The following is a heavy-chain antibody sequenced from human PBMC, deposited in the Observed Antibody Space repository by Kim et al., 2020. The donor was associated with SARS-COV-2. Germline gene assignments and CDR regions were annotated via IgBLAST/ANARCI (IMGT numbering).Heavy chain of an antibody. CDR2: INSDGSSI. CDR1: GFTFSSYW. J-gene: IGHJ4*02. CDR3: ARGGSDSSCYSGD. V-gene: IGHV3-74*01. Sequence: GGSLRLSCAASGFTFSSYWMHWVRQAPGKGLVWVSGINSDGSSITYADSVKGRFTISRDNAKNTLYLQMNSLRAEDTAVYYCARGGSDSSCYSGDWGQGTLVTVSS. D-gene: IGHD2-15*01.